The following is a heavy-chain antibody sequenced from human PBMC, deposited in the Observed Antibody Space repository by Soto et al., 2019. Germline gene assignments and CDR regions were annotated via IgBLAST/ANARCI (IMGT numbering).Heavy chain of an antibody. CDR2: ISPIFGTP. CDR1: GGTFSSYT. D-gene: IGHD1-26*01. CDR3: ARVVVGSHLSLDY. J-gene: IGHJ4*02. Sequence: QVQLVQSGAEVKKPGSSVTVSCKASGGTFSSYTISWVRQAPGQGLGWMAGISPIFGTPIYAQKFQDRVTITEDDSTMTAYMEMNRLTSEDTAVYYCARVVVGSHLSLDYWGQGTLVTISS. V-gene: IGHV1-69*01.